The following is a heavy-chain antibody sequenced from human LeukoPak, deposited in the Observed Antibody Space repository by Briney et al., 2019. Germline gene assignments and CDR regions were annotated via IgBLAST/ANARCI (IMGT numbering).Heavy chain of an antibody. J-gene: IGHJ3*02. CDR2: INWNGGST. V-gene: IGHV3-20*04. D-gene: IGHD3-3*01. Sequence: GGSLRLSCAASGFTFDDYGMSWVRQAPGKGLEWVSGINWNGGSTGYADSVKGRFTISRDNAKNSLYLQMNSLRADDTALYYCAKARETNYDFWSGSAFDIWGQGTMVTVSS. CDR1: GFTFDDYG. CDR3: AKARETNYDFWSGSAFDI.